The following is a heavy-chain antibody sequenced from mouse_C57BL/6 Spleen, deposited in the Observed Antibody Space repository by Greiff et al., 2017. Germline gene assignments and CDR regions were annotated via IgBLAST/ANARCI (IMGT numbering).Heavy chain of an antibody. CDR1: GFTFSSYT. J-gene: IGHJ4*01. Sequence: DVKLVESGGGLVKPGGSLKLSCAASGFTFSSYTMSWVRQTPEKRLEWVATISGGGGNTYYPDSVKGRFTISRDNAKNTLYLQMSSLRSEDTALYYCARRNGYYGGYAMDYWGQGTSVTVSS. CDR2: ISGGGGNT. D-gene: IGHD2-3*01. CDR3: ARRNGYYGGYAMDY. V-gene: IGHV5-9*01.